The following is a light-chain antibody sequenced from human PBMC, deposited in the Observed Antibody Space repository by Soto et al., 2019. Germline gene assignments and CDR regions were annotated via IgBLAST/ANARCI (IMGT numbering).Light chain of an antibody. CDR2: EVS. CDR3: QQYSNWHPIT. Sequence: DIVMTQTPLSLSVTPGEPSSISCKSGQSRLSSDGRTYFFWYLQKPGQTPQLLISEVSNRFSGVPDRFSGSGSGTDFTLTISSLQYEDFAVYYCQQYSNWHPITFGQGTRLEIK. J-gene: IGKJ5*01. V-gene: IGKV2D-29*01. CDR1: QSRLSSDGRTY.